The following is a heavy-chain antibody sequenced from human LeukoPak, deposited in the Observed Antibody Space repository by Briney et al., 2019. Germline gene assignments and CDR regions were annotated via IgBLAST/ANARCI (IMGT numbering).Heavy chain of an antibody. Sequence: EGSLRLSCAASGFPFSSYAMGWVRQAPGKGLEWVSSIRGKGERTFYADSVKGRFTISRDNSKNTVSLQMTSLEAEDTAVYYCVRNGCSATNCYIFWGDWYFDLWGRGTLVTVSS. CDR3: VRNGCSATNCYIFWGDWYFDL. J-gene: IGHJ2*01. CDR1: GFPFSSYA. V-gene: IGHV3-23*01. CDR2: IRGKGERT. D-gene: IGHD2-2*02.